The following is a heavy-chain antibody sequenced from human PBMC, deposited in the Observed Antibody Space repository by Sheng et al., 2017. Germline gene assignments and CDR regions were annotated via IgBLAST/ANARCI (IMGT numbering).Heavy chain of an antibody. CDR3: ARIIAAEIVVVPAASGHYYGMDV. CDR2: IFSNDEK. D-gene: IGHD2-2*01. Sequence: QVTLKESGPVLVKPTETLTLTCTVSGFSLSNARMGVSWIRQPPGKALEWLAHIFSNDEKSYSTSLKSRLTISKDTSKSQVVLTMTNMDPVDTATYYCARIIAAEIVVVPAASGHYYGMDVWGQGTTVTVSS. CDR1: GFSLSNARMG. J-gene: IGHJ6*02. V-gene: IGHV2-26*01.